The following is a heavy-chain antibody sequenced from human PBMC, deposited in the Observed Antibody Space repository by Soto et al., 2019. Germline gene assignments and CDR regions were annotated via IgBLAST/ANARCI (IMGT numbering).Heavy chain of an antibody. V-gene: IGHV4-59*01. Sequence: PSETLSLTCTVSGGSISSYYWSWIRQPPGKGLEWIGYIYYSGSTNYNPSLKSRVTISVDTSKNQFSLKLSSVTAADTAVYYCARLAALPPPLPYYYYYGMDVWGQGTTVT. J-gene: IGHJ6*02. CDR3: ARLAALPPPLPYYYYYGMDV. D-gene: IGHD6-13*01. CDR1: GGSISSYY. CDR2: IYYSGST.